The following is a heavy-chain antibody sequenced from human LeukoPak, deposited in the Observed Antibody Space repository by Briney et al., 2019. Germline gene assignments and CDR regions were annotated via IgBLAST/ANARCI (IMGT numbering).Heavy chain of an antibody. J-gene: IGHJ4*02. Sequence: PGGSLRLSCAASGFTFSSYWMHWARQAPGKGLVWVSRINSDGSSTSYADSVKGRFTISRDNAKNTLYLQMNSLRAEDTAVYYCARSRWLQLRYFDYWGQGTLVTVSS. D-gene: IGHD5-12*01. CDR2: INSDGSST. CDR1: GFTFSSYW. V-gene: IGHV3-74*01. CDR3: ARSRWLQLRYFDY.